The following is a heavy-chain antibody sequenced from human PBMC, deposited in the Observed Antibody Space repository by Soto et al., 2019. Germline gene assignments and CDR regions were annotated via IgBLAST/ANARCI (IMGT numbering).Heavy chain of an antibody. D-gene: IGHD3-22*01. CDR2: IYPGDSDT. CDR1: GCSFTSYW. V-gene: IGHV5-51*01. CDR3: ARHQDYYDSSGYYWFDR. J-gene: IGHJ5*02. Sequence: PGESLKISWKGSGCSFTSYWIGWMRQMHGQGLEWMGIIYPGDSDTRYSPSFQVQVTVSADKSISTAYLQLTSLKASDTAMYFCARHQDYYDSSGYYWFDRWGQGTLVTVSS.